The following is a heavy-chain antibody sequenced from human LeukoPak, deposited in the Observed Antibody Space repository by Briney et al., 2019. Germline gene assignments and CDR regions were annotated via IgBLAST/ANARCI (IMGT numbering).Heavy chain of an antibody. J-gene: IGHJ4*02. V-gene: IGHV3-7*01. CDR2: IKQDGSEK. CDR3: ARNVGWFEELLVDY. D-gene: IGHD3-10*01. CDR1: GFTFSSYW. Sequence: GGSLRLSCAASGFTFSSYWMSWVRQAPGKGLEWVANIKQDGSEKYYVDSVKGRFTISRDNAKISLYLQMNSLRAEDTAVYYCARNVGWFEELLVDYWGQGTLVTVSS.